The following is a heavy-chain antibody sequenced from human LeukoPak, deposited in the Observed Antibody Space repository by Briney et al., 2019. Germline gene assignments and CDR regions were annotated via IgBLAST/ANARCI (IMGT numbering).Heavy chain of an antibody. D-gene: IGHD2-2*01. V-gene: IGHV4-39*01. J-gene: IGHJ4*02. CDR3: ARQTPSGVVVPAAMRDY. CDR1: GDSISSSSYY. Sequence: SETLSLTCTVSGDSISSSSYYWGWIRQPPGKGLEWIGSIYYSGSTYYNPSLKSRVTISVDTSKNQFSLKLSSVTAADTAVYYCARQTPSGVVVPAAMRDYWGQGTLVTVSS. CDR2: IYYSGST.